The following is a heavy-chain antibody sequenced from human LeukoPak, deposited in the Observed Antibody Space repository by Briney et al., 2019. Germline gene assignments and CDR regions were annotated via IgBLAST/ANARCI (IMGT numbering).Heavy chain of an antibody. V-gene: IGHV3-23*01. CDR1: GFTFSSYA. J-gene: IGHJ4*02. CDR3: AKGAMVRGVLDY. D-gene: IGHD3-10*01. CDR2: ITGSGGRT. Sequence: GGSLRLSCAASGFTFSSYAMNWVRQAPGKGLEWVSAITGSGGRTYYADSVKGRFTISRDNSKNTLFLQMNSLRAEDTAVYYCAKGAMVRGVLDYWGQGTLVTVSS.